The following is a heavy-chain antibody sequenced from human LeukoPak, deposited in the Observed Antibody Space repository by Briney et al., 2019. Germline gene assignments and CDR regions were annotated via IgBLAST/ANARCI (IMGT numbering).Heavy chain of an antibody. CDR1: GGSITSYY. V-gene: IGHV4-59*01. D-gene: IGHD6-13*01. CDR3: GRPRSSSFWYFDL. CDR2: GHHSGST. J-gene: IGHJ2*01. Sequence: KTSETLSLTCTVSGGSITSYYWSWLRQPPGKGLEWIGFGHHSGSTNYKPTLKSRVTISVDTSKNQFSLKLSSVTAADTAVYYCGRPRSSSFWYFDLWGRGTQVTVSS.